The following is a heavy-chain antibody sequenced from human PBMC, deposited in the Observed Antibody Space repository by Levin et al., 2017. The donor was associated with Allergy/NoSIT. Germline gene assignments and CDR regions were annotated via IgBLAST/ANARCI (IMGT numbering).Heavy chain of an antibody. J-gene: IGHJ4*02. Sequence: SQTLSLSCAVSGGSISSGGYSWRWIRQPPGKGLEWIGNIYLSGSTNDNPSLKSRVTMSVDRSKNQFSLKLSYVTAADTAVYYCARVAGYSYGYYFDYWGPGTLVTVSS. CDR2: IYLSGST. V-gene: IGHV4-30-2*01. D-gene: IGHD5-18*01. CDR1: GGSISSGGYS. CDR3: ARVAGYSYGYYFDY.